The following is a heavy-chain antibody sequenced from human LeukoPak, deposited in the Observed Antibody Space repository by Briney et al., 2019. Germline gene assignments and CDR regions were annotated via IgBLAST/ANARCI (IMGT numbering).Heavy chain of an antibody. Sequence: GGALRLSCAASGFTFSDYYMSWIRQAPGKGLEWGSYISGSSTYTNYADSVKGRVTVSRDNAKNSLYLQMNSLRAEDTAVYYCARDRYSSGWYDYWGQGTLVTVSS. J-gene: IGHJ4*02. CDR2: ISGSSTYT. D-gene: IGHD6-19*01. CDR3: ARDRYSSGWYDY. CDR1: GFTFSDYY. V-gene: IGHV3-11*06.